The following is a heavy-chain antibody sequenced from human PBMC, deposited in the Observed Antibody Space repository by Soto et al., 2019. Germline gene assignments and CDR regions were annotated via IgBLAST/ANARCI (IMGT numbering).Heavy chain of an antibody. CDR2: IWYDGSNK. V-gene: IGHV3-33*01. Sequence: QVQLVESGGGVVQPGRSLRLSCAASGFTFSSYGMHWVRQAPGKGLEWVAVIWYDGSNKYYADSVKGRFTISRDNSENTLYLQMNSLRAEDTAVYYCAREQLGSAFDIWGQGTMVTVSS. CDR1: GFTFSSYG. CDR3: AREQLGSAFDI. D-gene: IGHD1-26*01. J-gene: IGHJ3*02.